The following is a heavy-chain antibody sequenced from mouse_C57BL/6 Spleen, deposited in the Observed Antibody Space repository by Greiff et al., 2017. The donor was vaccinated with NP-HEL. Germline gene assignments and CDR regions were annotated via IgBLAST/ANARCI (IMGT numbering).Heavy chain of an antibody. CDR1: GYTFTSYW. Sequence: QVQLQQSGTELVKPGASVKLSCKASGYTFTSYWMHWVKQRPGQGLEWIGNINPSNGGTNYNEKFKSKATLTVDKSSSTAYMQLSSLTSEDSAVYYCARSPRANWDPFDYWGQGTTLTVSS. CDR3: ARSPRANWDPFDY. V-gene: IGHV1-53*01. J-gene: IGHJ2*01. CDR2: INPSNGGT. D-gene: IGHD4-1*01.